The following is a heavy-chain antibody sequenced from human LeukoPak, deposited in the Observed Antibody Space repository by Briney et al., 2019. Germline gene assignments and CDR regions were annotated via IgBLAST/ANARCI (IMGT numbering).Heavy chain of an antibody. V-gene: IGHV4-61*01. J-gene: IGHJ6*02. Sequence: SETLSLTCTVSGGSVSSGSYYWSWIRQPPGKGLEWIGYIYYSGSTNYNPSLKSRVTISVDTSKNQFSLKLSSVTAADTAVYYCAREDLYCSSTSCYTFGMDVWGQGTTVTVSS. CDR3: AREDLYCSSTSCYTFGMDV. CDR2: IYYSGST. CDR1: GGSVSSGSYY. D-gene: IGHD2-2*02.